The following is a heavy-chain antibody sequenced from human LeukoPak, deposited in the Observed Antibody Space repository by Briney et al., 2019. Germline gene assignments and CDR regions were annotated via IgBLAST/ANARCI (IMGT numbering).Heavy chain of an antibody. J-gene: IGHJ5*02. D-gene: IGHD6-19*01. V-gene: IGHV4-59*12. CDR3: AREVASSVDWFDP. CDR2: IYYSGST. CDR1: GFAFSVYA. Sequence: GSLRLSCTASGFAFSVYAMSWLRQPPGKGLEWIGYIYYSGSTNYNPSLKSRVTISVDTSKNQFSLKLRSVTAADTAVYYCAREVASSVDWFDPWGQGTLVTVSS.